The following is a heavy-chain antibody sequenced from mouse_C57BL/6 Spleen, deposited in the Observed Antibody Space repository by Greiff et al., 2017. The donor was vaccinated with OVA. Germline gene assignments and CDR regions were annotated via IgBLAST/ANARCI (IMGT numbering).Heavy chain of an antibody. CDR3: TRDPTGTRYFDV. CDR1: GFTFSSYA. CDR2: ISSGGDYI. V-gene: IGHV5-9-1*02. Sequence: EVKLVESGEGLVKPGGSLKLSCAASGFTFSSYAMSWVRQTPEKRLEWVAFISSGGDYIYYADTVKGRFTISRDNARNTLYLQMSSLKSEDTAMDYCTRDPTGTRYFDVWGTGTTVTVSS. J-gene: IGHJ1*03. D-gene: IGHD4-1*02.